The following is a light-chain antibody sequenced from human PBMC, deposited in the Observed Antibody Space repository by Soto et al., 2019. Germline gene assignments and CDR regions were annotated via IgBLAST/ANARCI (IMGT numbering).Light chain of an antibody. Sequence: DLQMTQSPSTLSASVGDRVTITCRASQSISSWLAWYQQKPGKAPKLLIYKASSLESGVPSRFSGSGSGTEFTLTISSLQPDDFATYYCQHAITFGQGTKLEIK. J-gene: IGKJ2*01. V-gene: IGKV1-5*03. CDR2: KAS. CDR3: QHAIT. CDR1: QSISSW.